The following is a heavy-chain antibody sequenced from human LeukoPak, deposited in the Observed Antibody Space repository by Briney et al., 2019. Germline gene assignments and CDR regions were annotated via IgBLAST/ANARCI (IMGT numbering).Heavy chain of an antibody. D-gene: IGHD2/OR15-2a*01. CDR1: GFTFSSYG. V-gene: IGHV3-33*01. J-gene: IGHJ4*02. CDR3: ARGESYYAPRLGFDY. Sequence: GGSLRLSCSASGFTFSSYGMHWVRQAPGKGLEWVAVIWYDGSNKYYADSVKGRFTSSRDNYKNKLYLQMNSLRAEDTAVYYCARGESYYAPRLGFDYWGQGTLVTVSS. CDR2: IWYDGSNK.